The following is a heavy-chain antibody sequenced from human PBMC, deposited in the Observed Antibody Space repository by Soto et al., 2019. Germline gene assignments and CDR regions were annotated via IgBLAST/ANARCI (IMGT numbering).Heavy chain of an antibody. V-gene: IGHV3-23*01. CDR1: GFTFSTYA. CDR2: FTGGGRT. CDR3: AKGNQGSA. Sequence: EVQLLDSGGGLVQPGGSLRLSCAASGFTFSTYAMGWVRQAPGKGLEWVSTFTGGGRTYYADFVKGRFTISRDNSKNTFYLQMNSLRAEDTAVYYCAKGNQGSAWGQGTLVTVSS. J-gene: IGHJ5*02.